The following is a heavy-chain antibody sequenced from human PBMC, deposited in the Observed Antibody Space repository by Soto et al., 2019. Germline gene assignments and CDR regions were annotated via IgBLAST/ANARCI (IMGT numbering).Heavy chain of an antibody. D-gene: IGHD3-22*01. J-gene: IGHJ4*02. CDR2: IYYSGST. CDR3: ARGFYDSSGHSATFDY. Sequence: SETLSLTCIVSGGSISSNYWSWIRQPPGKGLEWIGYIYYSGSTNYNPSLKSQVTISVDTSKNQFSLKLNSVTAADTAVYYCARGFYDSSGHSATFDYWGPGTLVTVSS. CDR1: GGSISSNY. V-gene: IGHV4-59*01.